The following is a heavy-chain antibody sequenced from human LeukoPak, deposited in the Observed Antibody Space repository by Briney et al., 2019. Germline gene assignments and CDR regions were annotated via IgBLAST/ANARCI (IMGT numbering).Heavy chain of an antibody. D-gene: IGHD3-10*01. CDR2: IYYSGTT. V-gene: IGHV4-39*01. Sequence: SETLSLTCTVSTGSISSSNYYWGWIRQPPGKGLEWIGNIYYSGTTYCNPSLRSRLTMSVDTSKNQFSLKLTSVTAADTAGYYCARSWGFGEFDYWGQGTLVTISS. J-gene: IGHJ4*02. CDR3: ARSWGFGEFDY. CDR1: TGSISSSNYY.